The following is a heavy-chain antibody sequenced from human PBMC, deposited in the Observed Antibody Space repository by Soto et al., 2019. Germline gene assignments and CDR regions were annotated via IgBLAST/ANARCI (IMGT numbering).Heavy chain of an antibody. J-gene: IGHJ4*02. Sequence: SETLSLTCTVSGDSISNYYWSWIRQPPGKRLEWVGYIYYTGSTIYNPSLESRVTMSVDTSKNQFSLKVNSVNAADTAVYYCAKYRRTEAEGYTLDYWGRGTLVTVSS. CDR1: GDSISNYY. D-gene: IGHD6-13*01. CDR2: IYYTGST. V-gene: IGHV4-59*01. CDR3: AKYRRTEAEGYTLDY.